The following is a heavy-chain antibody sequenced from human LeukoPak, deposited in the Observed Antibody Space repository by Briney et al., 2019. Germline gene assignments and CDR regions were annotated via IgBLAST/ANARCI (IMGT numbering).Heavy chain of an antibody. CDR3: ARVTGYVMEDYFDY. CDR1: GGSISGSNW. Sequence: SGTLSLTCAVSGGSISGSNWWSWVRQAPGKGLEWIGEIYHSGSTNYNPSLKSRVTMSVDTSKKQFSLKLSSVTAADTAVYYCARVTGYVMEDYFDYSGQGALVTVSS. V-gene: IGHV4-4*02. CDR2: IYHSGST. J-gene: IGHJ4*02. D-gene: IGHD6-13*01.